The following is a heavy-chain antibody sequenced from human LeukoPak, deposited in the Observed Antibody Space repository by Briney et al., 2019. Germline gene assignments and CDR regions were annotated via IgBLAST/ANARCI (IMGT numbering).Heavy chain of an antibody. V-gene: IGHV3-43*01. Sequence: GGSLRLSCAASGFTFDDYTMHWVRHAPGKGLEWVSLISWDGGSTYYADSVKGRFTISRDNSKNSLYLQMNSLRTEDTALYYCAKDMGYSSSWYAPGDYWGQGTLVTVSS. D-gene: IGHD6-13*01. CDR3: AKDMGYSSSWYAPGDY. J-gene: IGHJ4*02. CDR1: GFTFDDYT. CDR2: ISWDGGST.